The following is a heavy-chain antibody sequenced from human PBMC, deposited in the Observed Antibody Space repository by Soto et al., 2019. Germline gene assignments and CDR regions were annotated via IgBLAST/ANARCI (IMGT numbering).Heavy chain of an antibody. CDR2: MNPNSGNT. Sequence: ASVKVSCKASGYTFTSYDINWVRQATGQGLERMGWMNPNSGNTGYAQKFQGRVTMTRNTSISTAYMELSSLRSEDTAVYYCARGPGMITFGRNDYWGQGTLVTVSS. CDR1: GYTFTSYD. D-gene: IGHD3-16*01. V-gene: IGHV1-8*01. CDR3: ARGPGMITFGRNDY. J-gene: IGHJ4*02.